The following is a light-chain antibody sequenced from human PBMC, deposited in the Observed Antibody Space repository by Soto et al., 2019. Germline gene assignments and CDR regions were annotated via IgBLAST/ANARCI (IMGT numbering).Light chain of an antibody. CDR1: QSVSNNY. CDR3: QQYGNSLPWT. Sequence: EIVLTQSACTLSLSPGERATLSCRASQSVSNNYLGWYQQKPGQAPRLLVYGASRRATGIPDRFSGSGSGTDFTLTISGLEAEDFAVYYCQQYGNSLPWTFGQGTKV. V-gene: IGKV3-20*01. CDR2: GAS. J-gene: IGKJ1*01.